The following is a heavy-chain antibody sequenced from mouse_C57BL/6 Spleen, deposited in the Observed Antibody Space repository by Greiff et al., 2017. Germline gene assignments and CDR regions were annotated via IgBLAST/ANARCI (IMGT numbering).Heavy chain of an antibody. CDR3: ARAEGYYAMDY. J-gene: IGHJ4*01. CDR2: IDASDSYT. Sequence: VQLQQPGAELVLPGGSVKLSCKASGFTFTSYWMHWVKQRPGQGLEWVGEIDASDSYTNYTHKFTGKSTLTVDKASSTAYMQLSSLRSEDSAVYYCARAEGYYAMDYWGQGTSVTVSS. CDR1: GFTFTSYW. V-gene: IGHV1-69*01.